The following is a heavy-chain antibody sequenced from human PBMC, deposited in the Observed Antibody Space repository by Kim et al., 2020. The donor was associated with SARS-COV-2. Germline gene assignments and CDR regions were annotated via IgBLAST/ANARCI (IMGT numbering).Heavy chain of an antibody. J-gene: IGHJ4*02. D-gene: IGHD3-10*02. Sequence: GGSLRLSSSASGFTFSSYAMHWVRQAPGKGLEYVSAISSNGGSTYYADSVKGRFTISRDNSKNTLYLQMSSLRAEDTAVYYCVKGGSVRGGYYLSDYWGQGTLVTVSS. CDR1: GFTFSSYA. V-gene: IGHV3-64D*06. CDR3: VKGGSVRGGYYLSDY. CDR2: ISSNGGST.